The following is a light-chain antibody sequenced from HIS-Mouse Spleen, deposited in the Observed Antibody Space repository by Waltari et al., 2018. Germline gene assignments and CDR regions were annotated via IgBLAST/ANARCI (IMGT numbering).Light chain of an antibody. Sequence: SYELTQPPSVSVSPGQTASITCSGEKLGDTYACWYQQKPGQSPVLVIYQDSKRPSGIPERFSGSNSGNTATLTISGTQAMDEADYYCQAWDSSTVVFGGGTKLTVL. CDR2: QDS. V-gene: IGLV3-1*01. CDR3: QAWDSSTVV. CDR1: KLGDTY. J-gene: IGLJ2*01.